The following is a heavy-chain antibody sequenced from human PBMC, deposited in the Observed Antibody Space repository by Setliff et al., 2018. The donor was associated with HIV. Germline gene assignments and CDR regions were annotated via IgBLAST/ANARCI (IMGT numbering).Heavy chain of an antibody. J-gene: IGHJ4*02. CDR1: GDTFTSFA. D-gene: IGHD6-13*01. V-gene: IGHV1-69*06. Sequence: SVKVSCKGSGDTFTSFAINWVRQAPGQGLEWLGRIIPVFGTANYAQKFQARVTITVDKSTNTAYMALSSLRHDDTAIYYCARGIAATLDYWGQGTLVTAPQ. CDR3: ARGIAATLDY. CDR2: IIPVFGTA.